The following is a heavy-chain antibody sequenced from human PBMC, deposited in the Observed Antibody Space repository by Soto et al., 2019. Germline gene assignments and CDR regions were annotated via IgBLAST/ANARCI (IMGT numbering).Heavy chain of an antibody. CDR2: IVVGSGNT. D-gene: IGHD3-3*01. Sequence: ASVKVSCKASGFTFTSSAVQWVRQARGQRIEWIGWIVVGSGNTNYAQKFQERVTITRDMSTSTAYMELSSLRSEDTAVYYCAADSHYDFWSGYLGYYYYGMDVWGQGTTVTVSS. CDR3: AADSHYDFWSGYLGYYYYGMDV. J-gene: IGHJ6*02. V-gene: IGHV1-58*01. CDR1: GFTFTSSA.